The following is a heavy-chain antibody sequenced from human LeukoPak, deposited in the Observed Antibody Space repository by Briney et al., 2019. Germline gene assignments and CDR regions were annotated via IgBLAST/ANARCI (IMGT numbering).Heavy chain of an antibody. CDR3: ARSDIPSFGMVRFLEWLTF. D-gene: IGHD3-3*01. CDR2: ISAYNGNT. V-gene: IGHV1-18*01. CDR1: GYTFTSYG. J-gene: IGHJ4*02. Sequence: GASVKVSCKASGYTFTSYGISWVRQAPGQGLEWMGWISAYNGNTNYAQKLQGRATMTTDTSTSTAYMELRSLRSDDTAVYYCARSDIPSFGMVRFLEWLTFWGQGTLVTVSS.